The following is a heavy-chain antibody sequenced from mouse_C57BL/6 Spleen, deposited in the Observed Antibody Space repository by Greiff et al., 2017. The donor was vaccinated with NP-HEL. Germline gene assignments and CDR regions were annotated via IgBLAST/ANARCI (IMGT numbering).Heavy chain of an antibody. D-gene: IGHD2-5*01. CDR3: ARRYSNYWYFDV. J-gene: IGHJ1*03. CDR1: GYTFTSYW. CDR2: IDPSDSET. Sequence: QVQLQQPGAELVRPGSSVKLSCKASGYTFTSYWMHWVKQRPIQGLEWIGNIDPSDSETHYNQKFKVKATLTVDKSSSTAYMQLSSLTSEDSAVYYCARRYSNYWYFDVWGTGTTVTVSS. V-gene: IGHV1-52*01.